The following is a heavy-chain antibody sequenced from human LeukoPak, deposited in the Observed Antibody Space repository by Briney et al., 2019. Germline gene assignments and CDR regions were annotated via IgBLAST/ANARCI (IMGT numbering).Heavy chain of an antibody. Sequence: ASVKVSCKASGYTFTSYGISWGRQAPGQGGEGMGWISAYNGNTNYAQKLQGRVTMTTDTSTSTAYMELRSLRSDDTAVYYCAREYIVGATIYYFDYWGQGTLVTVSS. V-gene: IGHV1-18*01. D-gene: IGHD1-26*01. CDR1: GYTFTSYG. CDR2: ISAYNGNT. J-gene: IGHJ4*02. CDR3: AREYIVGATIYYFDY.